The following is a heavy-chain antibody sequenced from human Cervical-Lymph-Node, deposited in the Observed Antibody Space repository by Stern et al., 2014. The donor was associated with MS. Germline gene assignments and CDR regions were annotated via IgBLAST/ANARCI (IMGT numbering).Heavy chain of an antibody. V-gene: IGHV1-69*01. CDR3: ALSSETSDRWNSLGYDL. CDR1: GGTFSKFP. CDR2: IFPVFGTP. Sequence: QMQLVQSGAEVTKPGSSVKVSCKASGGTFSKFPSSWVRQAPGQGLEWMGGIFPVFGTPTCAQEFRGRVTITAVVSTSTVYMELSSLRSDDTAVYYCALSSETSDRWNSLGYDLWGQGTLVTVSS. J-gene: IGHJ5*02. D-gene: IGHD1-7*01.